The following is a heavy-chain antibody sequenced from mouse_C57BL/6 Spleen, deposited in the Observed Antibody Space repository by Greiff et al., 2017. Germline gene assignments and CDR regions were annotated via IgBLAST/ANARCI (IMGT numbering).Heavy chain of an antibody. CDR3: ARSGTTVVASYYFDY. D-gene: IGHD1-1*01. Sequence: VMLVESGAELVRPGTSVKMSCKASGYTFTNYWIGWAKQRPGHGLEWIGDIYPGGGYTNYNEKFKGKATLTADKSSSTAYMQFSSLTSEDSAIYYCARSGTTVVASYYFDYWGQGTTLTVSS. V-gene: IGHV1-63*01. CDR1: GYTFTNYW. CDR2: IYPGGGYT. J-gene: IGHJ2*01.